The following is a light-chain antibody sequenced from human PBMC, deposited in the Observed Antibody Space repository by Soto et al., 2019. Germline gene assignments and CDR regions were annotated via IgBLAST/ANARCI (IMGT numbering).Light chain of an antibody. CDR2: KAS. CDR3: QQYSSYRT. CDR1: ESIGSW. Sequence: DIQMTQSPSTLSASVGDRFTITFRASESIGSWLAWYQQKPGKAPKVVIYKASSLERGVPSRFSGSGSGTEFTLTISSLQPDDFATYYCQQYSSYRTFGQGTKVDIK. V-gene: IGKV1-5*03. J-gene: IGKJ1*01.